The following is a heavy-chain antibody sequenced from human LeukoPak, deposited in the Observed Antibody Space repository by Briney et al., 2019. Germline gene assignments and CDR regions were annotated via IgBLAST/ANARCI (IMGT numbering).Heavy chain of an antibody. CDR3: AKDLMTTVTTYYFDY. CDR2: IRYDGSNK. CDR1: GFTFSSYG. D-gene: IGHD4-17*01. Sequence: GGSLRLSCAASGFTFSSYGMHWVRQAPGKGLEWVAFIRYDGSNKYYADSVKGRFTISRDNSKNTLYLQMNSLRAEDTAVYYCAKDLMTTVTTYYFDYWGQGTLVTVSS. V-gene: IGHV3-30*02. J-gene: IGHJ4*02.